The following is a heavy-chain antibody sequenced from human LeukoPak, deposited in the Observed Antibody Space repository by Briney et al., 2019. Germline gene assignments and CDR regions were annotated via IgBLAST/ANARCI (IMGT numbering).Heavy chain of an antibody. V-gene: IGHV3-23*01. J-gene: IGHJ4*01. CDR3: AKGIYSSGWSYFDY. Sequence: GGSLRLSCAASGFTFSNSTMSWVRQAPGKGLEWVSTLSGSGITTYYADSVKGRFTISRDNSKNTLYLQMNSLRAEDTAVYYCAKGIYSSGWSYFDYWGHGTLVTVSS. CDR2: LSGSGITT. CDR1: GFTFSNST. D-gene: IGHD6-19*01.